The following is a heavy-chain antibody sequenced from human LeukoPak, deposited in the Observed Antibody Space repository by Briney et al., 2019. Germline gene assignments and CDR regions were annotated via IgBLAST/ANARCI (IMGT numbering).Heavy chain of an antibody. CDR3: ARGLDFWSGVNWFDP. CDR2: INTDGSST. Sequence: GASLRLSCAASGFTFSSYWMHWVRQAPGKGLVWVSRINTDGSSTSYADSVKGRFAISRDNAKNTLYLQMNSLRAEDTAVYYCARGLDFWSGVNWFDPWGQGTLVTVCS. V-gene: IGHV3-74*01. J-gene: IGHJ5*02. CDR1: GFTFSSYW. D-gene: IGHD3-3*01.